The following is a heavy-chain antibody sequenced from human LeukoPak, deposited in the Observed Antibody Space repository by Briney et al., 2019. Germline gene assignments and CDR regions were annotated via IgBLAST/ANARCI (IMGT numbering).Heavy chain of an antibody. J-gene: IGHJ5*02. CDR3: ARGGYIVVVVAQFDP. CDR2: INPNSGGT. CDR1: GYTFTGYY. D-gene: IGHD2-15*01. V-gene: IGHV1-2*02. Sequence: ASVKVSCKASGYTFTGYYMHWVRQAPGQGLERMGWINPNSGGTNYAQKFQGRVTMTRDTSISTAYMELSRLRSDDTAVYYCARGGYIVVVVAQFDPWGQGTLVTVSS.